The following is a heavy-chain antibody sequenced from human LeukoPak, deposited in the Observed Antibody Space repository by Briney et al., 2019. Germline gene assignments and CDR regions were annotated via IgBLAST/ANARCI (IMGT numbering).Heavy chain of an antibody. CDR2: INPNSGGT. D-gene: IGHD6-19*01. CDR3: ARETRWSSGCSP. V-gene: IGHV1-2*02. J-gene: IGHJ4*02. CDR1: GYTFTSYG. Sequence: ASVKVSCKASGYTFTSYGISWVRQAPGQGLEWMGWINPNSGGTNYAQKFQGRVTMTRDTSISTAYMELSRLRSDDTAVYYCARETRWSSGCSPWGQGTLVTVSS.